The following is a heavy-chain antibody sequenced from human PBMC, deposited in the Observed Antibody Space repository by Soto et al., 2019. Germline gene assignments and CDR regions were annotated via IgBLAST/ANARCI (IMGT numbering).Heavy chain of an antibody. CDR3: ARVLRFLEWLMAFDP. Sequence: ASVKVSCKASGGTLSSYAISWVRQAPGQGLEWMGWISAYNGNTNYAQKLQGRVTMTTDTSTSTAYMELRSLRSDDTAVYYCARVLRFLEWLMAFDPWGQGTLVTVSS. D-gene: IGHD3-3*01. V-gene: IGHV1-18*01. CDR2: ISAYNGNT. CDR1: GGTLSSYA. J-gene: IGHJ5*02.